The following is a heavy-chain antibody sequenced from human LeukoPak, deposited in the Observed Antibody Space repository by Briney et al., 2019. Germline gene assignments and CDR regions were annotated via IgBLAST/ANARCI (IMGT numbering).Heavy chain of an antibody. CDR1: GFTVSSNY. D-gene: IGHD4-17*01. Sequence: PGGSLRLSCAASGFTVSSNYMSWVRQAPGKGLEWVSVIYSGGSTYYADSVKGRFTISRDNSKNTLYLQMNSLRAEDTAVYYCAREHFDYGDYGAPADCYYGMDVWGQGTTVTVSS. CDR2: IYSGGST. CDR3: AREHFDYGDYGAPADCYYGMDV. V-gene: IGHV3-53*01. J-gene: IGHJ6*02.